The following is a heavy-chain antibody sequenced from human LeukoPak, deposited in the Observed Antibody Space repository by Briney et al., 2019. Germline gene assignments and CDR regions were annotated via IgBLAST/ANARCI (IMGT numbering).Heavy chain of an antibody. V-gene: IGHV3-48*01. Sequence: GGSLRLSCAASGFTFSSYSMNWVRQAPGKGLEWVSYISSSSSTIYYADSVKGRFTISRDNAKNSLYLQMNSLRAEDTAAYYCARVPTTIYPYFDYWGQGTLVTVSS. CDR3: ARVPTTIYPYFDY. CDR2: ISSSSSTI. CDR1: GFTFSSYS. D-gene: IGHD4-17*01. J-gene: IGHJ4*02.